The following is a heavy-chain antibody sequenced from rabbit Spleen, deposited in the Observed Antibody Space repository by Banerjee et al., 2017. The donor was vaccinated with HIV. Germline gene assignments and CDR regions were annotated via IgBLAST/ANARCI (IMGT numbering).Heavy chain of an antibody. Sequence: EESGGGLVKPGASLTLTCIASGVSFSGNSYMCWVRQAPGKGLEWISCIAGSSSGFTYSATWAKGRFTCSKTSSTTVTLRMTSLTAADRATYFCARDLVGVIGWNFYLWGPGTLVTVS. CDR3: ARDLVGVIGWNFYL. CDR2: IAGSSSGFT. V-gene: IGHV1S40*01. CDR1: GVSFSGNSY. J-gene: IGHJ4*01. D-gene: IGHD1-1*01.